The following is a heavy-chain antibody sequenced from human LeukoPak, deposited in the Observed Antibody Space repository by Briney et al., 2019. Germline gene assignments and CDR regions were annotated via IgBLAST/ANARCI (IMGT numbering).Heavy chain of an antibody. D-gene: IGHD3-3*01. CDR2: IYYSGST. CDR3: ARHRITIFGVVIKGDYFDY. J-gene: IGHJ4*02. Sequence: SETLSLTCTVSGGSISSYYWSWIRQPPGKGLEWIGYIYYSGSTNYNPSLKSRVTISVDTSKNQFSLKLSSVTAADTAVYYCARHRITIFGVVIKGDYFDYWGQGTLVTVSS. V-gene: IGHV4-59*01. CDR1: GGSISSYY.